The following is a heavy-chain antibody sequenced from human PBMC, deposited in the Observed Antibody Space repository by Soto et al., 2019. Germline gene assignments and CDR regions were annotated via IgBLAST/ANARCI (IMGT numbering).Heavy chain of an antibody. CDR2: ISMGSGSI. CDR3: VRDDRWAFDF. CDR1: GFSFSNYA. D-gene: IGHD3-22*01. Sequence: EVQLVESGGGLVQPGGSRRVSCAASGFSFSNYAMNWVRQAPGKGLEWVSYISMGSGSIFYADSVKGRFTISRDDAKNSLYLQMNTLRDEDTAVYYCVRDDRWAFDFWGQGTMVTVSS. V-gene: IGHV3-48*02. J-gene: IGHJ3*01.